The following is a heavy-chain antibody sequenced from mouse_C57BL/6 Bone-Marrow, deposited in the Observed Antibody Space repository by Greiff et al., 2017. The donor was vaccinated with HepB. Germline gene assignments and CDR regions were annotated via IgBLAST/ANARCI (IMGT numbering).Heavy chain of an antibody. CDR3: ARSGGYYYGSSAWFAY. D-gene: IGHD1-1*01. Sequence: QVQLKQSGAELVRPGTSVKVSCKASGYAFTNYLIEWVKQRPGQGLEWIGVINPGSGGTNYNEKFKGKATLTADKSSSTAYMQLSSLTSEDSAVYFCARSGGYYYGSSAWFAYWGQGTLVTVSA. J-gene: IGHJ3*01. V-gene: IGHV1-54*01. CDR2: INPGSGGT. CDR1: GYAFTNYL.